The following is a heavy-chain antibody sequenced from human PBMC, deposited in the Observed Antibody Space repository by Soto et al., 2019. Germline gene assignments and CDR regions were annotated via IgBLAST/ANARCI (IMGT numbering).Heavy chain of an antibody. Sequence: QVQLQESGPGLVKPSQTLSLTCTISGGSISSGGYYWSWIRQHPGKGLEWIGYIYYSGSTYYNPSLNSRVTXXVXTXKNQFSLKLRSVTAADTAVYYCARQRDGYNYRYFDYWGQGTLVTVSS. D-gene: IGHD5-12*01. J-gene: IGHJ4*02. CDR1: GGSISSGGYY. CDR3: ARQRDGYNYRYFDY. V-gene: IGHV4-31*03. CDR2: IYYSGST.